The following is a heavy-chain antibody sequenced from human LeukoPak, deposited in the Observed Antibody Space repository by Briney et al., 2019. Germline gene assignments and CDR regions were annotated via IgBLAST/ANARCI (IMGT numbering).Heavy chain of an antibody. CDR2: ITTSGST. V-gene: IGHV4-4*07. CDR1: ADSITNYY. CDR3: AREARDYGDSRYLDY. D-gene: IGHD4-17*01. Sequence: SETLSLTCTVSADSITNYYWTWVRQPAGKGLQWVGRITTSGSTNLNPSLKSRVTLSVDPSKSLLSLNVTSVTAADTAVYYCAREARDYGDSRYLDYWGQGTLVTVSS. J-gene: IGHJ4*02.